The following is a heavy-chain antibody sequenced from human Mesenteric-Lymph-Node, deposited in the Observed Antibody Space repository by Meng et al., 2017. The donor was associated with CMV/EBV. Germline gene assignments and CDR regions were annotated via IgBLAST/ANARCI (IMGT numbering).Heavy chain of an antibody. J-gene: IGHJ4*02. CDR1: GYPFTSYY. CDR3: ARGHLTGELYFDL. D-gene: IGHD3-10*01. CDR2: INPSGGST. Sequence: CKASGYPFTSYYLHWVRQAPGQGLECMRIINPSGGSTSYAQKFQGRVTMTRDTSTSTVYMELSSLGSEDTAVYYCARGHLTGELYFDLWGQGTLVTVSS. V-gene: IGHV1-46*01.